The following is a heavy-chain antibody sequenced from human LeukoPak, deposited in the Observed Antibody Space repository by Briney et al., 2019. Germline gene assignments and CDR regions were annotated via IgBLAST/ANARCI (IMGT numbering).Heavy chain of an antibody. CDR3: AREMPAAGVYHYFDY. CDR1: GFTVSSNF. Sequence: PGGSLRLSCAAPGFTVSSNFMTWVRQAPGKGLEWVSLIYSGGNTYYADSVRGRFTISRDDSKNTLYLQMNSLRAEDTAVYYCAREMPAAGVYHYFDYWGQGTLVTVSS. CDR2: IYSGGNT. D-gene: IGHD6-13*01. J-gene: IGHJ4*02. V-gene: IGHV3-66*01.